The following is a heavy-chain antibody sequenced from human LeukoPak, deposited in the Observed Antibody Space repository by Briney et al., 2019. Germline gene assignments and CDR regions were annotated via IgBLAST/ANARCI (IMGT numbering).Heavy chain of an antibody. CDR3: AKGGALTTVTLVDY. D-gene: IGHD4-11*01. CDR1: GFTFSSYE. J-gene: IGHJ4*02. Sequence: PGGSLRLSCAASGFTFSSYEMNWVRQAPGKGLEWVSSISSSSTYIYYADSVKGRFTISRDNAKNSLYLQMNSLRAEDTAVYYCAKGGALTTVTLVDYWGQGTLVTVSS. CDR2: ISSSSTYI. V-gene: IGHV3-21*01.